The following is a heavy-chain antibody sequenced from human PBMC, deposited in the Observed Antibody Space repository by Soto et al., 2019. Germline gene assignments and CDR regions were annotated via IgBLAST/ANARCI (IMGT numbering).Heavy chain of an antibody. J-gene: IGHJ6*03. Sequence: TGGSLRLSCTASGFTFGDYAMSWFRQAPGKGLEWVGFIRSKAYGGTTEYAASVKGRFTIPRDDSKSIAYLQMNSLKTEDTAVYYCTRVGVDYYYYMDVWGKGTTVTVSS. D-gene: IGHD2-15*01. CDR2: IRSKAYGGTT. CDR1: GFTFGDYA. CDR3: TRVGVDYYYYMDV. V-gene: IGHV3-49*03.